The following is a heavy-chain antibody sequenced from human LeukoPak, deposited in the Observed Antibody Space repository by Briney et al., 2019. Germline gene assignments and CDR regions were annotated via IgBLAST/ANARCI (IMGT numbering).Heavy chain of an antibody. CDR3: ARGQWLVNY. J-gene: IGHJ4*02. CDR2: IQPDGSEQ. V-gene: IGHV3-7*01. Sequence: GGSLRLSCAASGFTFSSNWMSWVRQAPGKGLEWVGNIQPDGSEQYPVDSVKGRFTISRDNAKNSLYLQMNSLRAEDTAVYYCARGQWLVNYWGQGTLVTVSS. D-gene: IGHD6-19*01. CDR1: GFTFSSNW.